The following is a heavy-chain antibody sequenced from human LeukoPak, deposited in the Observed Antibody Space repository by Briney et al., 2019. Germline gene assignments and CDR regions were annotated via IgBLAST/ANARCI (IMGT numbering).Heavy chain of an antibody. J-gene: IGHJ5*02. CDR2: IYYSGST. CDR1: GGSISSSSYY. CDR3: ARHQASWYSGSYPNWFDP. V-gene: IGHV4-39*01. D-gene: IGHD1-26*01. Sequence: SETLSLTCTVSGGSISSSSYYWGWIRQPPGNGLEWIGSIYYSGSTYYNPSLKSRVTISVDTTKNQFSLKLSSVTAADTAVYYCARHQASWYSGSYPNWFDPWGQGTLVTVSS.